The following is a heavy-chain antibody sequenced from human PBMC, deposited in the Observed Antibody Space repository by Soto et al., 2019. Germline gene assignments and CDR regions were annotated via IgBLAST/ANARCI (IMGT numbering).Heavy chain of an antibody. CDR3: ARDRLYPTHYYDSSGYYYPEKVDAFDI. V-gene: IGHV3-48*03. D-gene: IGHD3-22*01. CDR2: ISSSGSTI. CDR1: GFTFSSYE. J-gene: IGHJ3*02. Sequence: SLRLSCAASGFTFSSYEMNWVRQAPGKGLEWVSYISSSGSTIYYADSVKGRFTISRDNAKNSLYLQMNSLRAEDTAVYYCARDRLYPTHYYDSSGYYYPEKVDAFDIWGQGTMVTVSS.